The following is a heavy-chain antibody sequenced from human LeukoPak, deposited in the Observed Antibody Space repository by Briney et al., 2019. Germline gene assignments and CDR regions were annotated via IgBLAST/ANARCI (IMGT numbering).Heavy chain of an antibody. CDR3: ARSDLRGYSYASFVNQYYFGC. Sequence: PSETLSLTCTVSDGSISSSSYYWGWIRQPPGKGLEWIGSIYYSGSTYYNPSLKSRVTISVDTSKNQFSLKLSSVTAADTAVYYCARSDLRGYSYASFVNQYYFGCWGQGTLVTVSS. CDR1: DGSISSSSYY. J-gene: IGHJ4*02. D-gene: IGHD5-18*01. CDR2: IYYSGST. V-gene: IGHV4-39*07.